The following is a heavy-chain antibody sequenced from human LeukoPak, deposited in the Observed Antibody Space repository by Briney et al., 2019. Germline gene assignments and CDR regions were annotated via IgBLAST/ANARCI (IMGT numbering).Heavy chain of an antibody. V-gene: IGHV1-69*02. J-gene: IGHJ5*02. CDR2: IIPFIGVT. CDR3: ARGYCTSTTCYMYNWLDP. CDR1: GDTFSSHT. Sequence: SVKVSCKASGDTFSSHTINWVRQAPGQGLEWMGRIIPFIGVTKYAQKFQARVTITADKSTSTAYMELSCLKSEDTAVYYCARGYCTSTTCYMYNWLDPWGQGTLVTVSS. D-gene: IGHD2-2*02.